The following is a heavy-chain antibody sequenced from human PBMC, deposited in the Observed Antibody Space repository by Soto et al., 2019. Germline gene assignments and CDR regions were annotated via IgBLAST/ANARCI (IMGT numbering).Heavy chain of an antibody. CDR3: ARGGGWTFDY. CDR1: GGSISSGGYS. J-gene: IGHJ4*02. Sequence: QLQLQESGSGLVKPSQTLSLTCAVSGGSISSGGYSWSWIRQPPGKGLEWIGYIYHSGSSYFTPSLKSRVTISLDRSKNQFSLKLRSVTAADTAVYYCARGGGWTFDYWGQGTLVTVSS. CDR2: IYHSGSS. D-gene: IGHD2-15*01. V-gene: IGHV4-30-2*01.